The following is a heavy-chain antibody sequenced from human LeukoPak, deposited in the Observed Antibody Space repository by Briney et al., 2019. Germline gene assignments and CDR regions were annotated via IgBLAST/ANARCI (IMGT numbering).Heavy chain of an antibody. V-gene: IGHV4-59*01. CDR2: IYYSGST. D-gene: IGHD6-6*01. J-gene: IGHJ6*02. Sequence: SETLSLTCTVSGGSISSYYWSWIRQPPVKGLEWIGYIYYSGSTNYNPSLKSRVTISVDTSKNQFSLKLSSVTAADTAVYYCARDSYSSSSEAPLYYYYYYGMDVWGQGTTVTVSS. CDR1: GGSISSYY. CDR3: ARDSYSSSSEAPLYYYYYYGMDV.